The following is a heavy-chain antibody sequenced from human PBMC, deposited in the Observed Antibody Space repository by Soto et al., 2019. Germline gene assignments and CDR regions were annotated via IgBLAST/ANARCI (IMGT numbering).Heavy chain of an antibody. CDR2: ISSSSSYI. D-gene: IGHD3-3*01. CDR3: ARGDDFWSGYYYDY. Sequence: GGSLRLSCAASGFTFSCYSMNWVRQAPGKGLEWVSSISSSSSYIYYADSVKGRFTISRDNAKNSLYLQMNSLRAEDTAVYYCARGDDFWSGYYYDYWGQGTLVTVSS. V-gene: IGHV3-21*01. J-gene: IGHJ4*02. CDR1: GFTFSCYS.